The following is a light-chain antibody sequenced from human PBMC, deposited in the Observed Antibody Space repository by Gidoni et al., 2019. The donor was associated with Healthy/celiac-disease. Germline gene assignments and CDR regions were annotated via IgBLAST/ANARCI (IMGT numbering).Light chain of an antibody. CDR1: HSLLHSNGYNY. V-gene: IGKV2-28*01. Sequence: DIVMTQSPLSLPATPGEPASISCRPSHSLLHSNGYNYLDWYLQKPGQSPQPLIYLGSNRAYGVPERFSGSGSGTDVTLKISRVEADDVGVYYCMQALQTTPQYTFGQGTKLEIK. CDR3: MQALQTTPQYT. CDR2: LGS. J-gene: IGKJ2*01.